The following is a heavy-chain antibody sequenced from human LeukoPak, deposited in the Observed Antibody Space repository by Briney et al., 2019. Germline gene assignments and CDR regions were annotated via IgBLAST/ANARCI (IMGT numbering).Heavy chain of an antibody. Sequence: GASVKVSCKASGYTFTSYYMHWVRQAPGQGLEWMGIINPSGGSTSYAQKSQGRVTMTRDTSTCTVYMELSSLRSEDTAVYYCARGMLGSYESSGYYALGVWGQGTTVTVSS. CDR3: ARGMLGSYESSGYYALGV. V-gene: IGHV1-46*01. J-gene: IGHJ3*01. CDR1: GYTFTSYY. D-gene: IGHD3-22*01. CDR2: INPSGGST.